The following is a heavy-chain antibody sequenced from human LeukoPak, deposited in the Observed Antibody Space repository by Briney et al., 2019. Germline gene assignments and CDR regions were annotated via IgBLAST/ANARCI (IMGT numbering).Heavy chain of an antibody. J-gene: IGHJ4*02. CDR1: GFTFSSYA. Sequence: GGSLRLSCAASGFTFSSYAMSWVRQAPGKGLEWVGRIKSKTDGGTTDYAAPVKGRFTISRDDSKNTLYLQMNSLKTEDTAVYYCTTDPTPYGDYAASYWGQGTLVTVSS. CDR2: IKSKTDGGTT. CDR3: TTDPTPYGDYAASY. V-gene: IGHV3-15*01. D-gene: IGHD4-17*01.